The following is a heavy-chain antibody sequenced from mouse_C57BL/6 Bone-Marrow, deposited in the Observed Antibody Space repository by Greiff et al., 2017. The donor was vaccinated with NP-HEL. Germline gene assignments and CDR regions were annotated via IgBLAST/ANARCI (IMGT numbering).Heavy chain of an antibody. V-gene: IGHV1-42*01. CDR2: INPSTGGT. J-gene: IGHJ2*01. Sequence: VQLQQSGPELVKPGASVKISCKASGYSFTGYYMNWVKQSPEKSLEWIGEINPSTGGTTYNQKFKAKATLTVDKSSSTAYMQLKSLTSEDSAVYYCARNYYDGSSYDYWGQGTTLTVSS. CDR3: ARNYYDGSSYDY. D-gene: IGHD1-1*01. CDR1: GYSFTGYY.